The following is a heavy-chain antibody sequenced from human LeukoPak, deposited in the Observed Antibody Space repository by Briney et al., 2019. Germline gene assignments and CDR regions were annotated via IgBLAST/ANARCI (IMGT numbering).Heavy chain of an antibody. D-gene: IGHD1-1*01. V-gene: IGHV3-21*05. CDR2: IGISSSNK. Sequence: GESLRLSCTASGLPFSDDSMTCVRQAPGKGREWISYIGISSSNKKYAGSVKGRSTISADNARNSLYLQINSLRVEDTAVYDCARDHNYAFDSWGQGTLVSVSS. CDR3: ARDHNYAFDS. CDR1: GLPFSDDS. J-gene: IGHJ4*02.